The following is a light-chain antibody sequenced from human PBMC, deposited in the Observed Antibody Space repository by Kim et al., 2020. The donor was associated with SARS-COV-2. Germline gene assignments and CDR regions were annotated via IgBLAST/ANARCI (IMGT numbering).Light chain of an antibody. V-gene: IGLV3-21*04. Sequence: SYELTQPPSVSVAPRQTARITCGGNKIGSKSVLWYQQKPGQAPVLVIYYDSDRPSGIPERFSGSNSGNTATLTISGAQAVDEASYYCQAWDSSSALLVFG. J-gene: IGLJ3*02. CDR2: YDS. CDR1: KIGSKS. CDR3: QAWDSSSALLV.